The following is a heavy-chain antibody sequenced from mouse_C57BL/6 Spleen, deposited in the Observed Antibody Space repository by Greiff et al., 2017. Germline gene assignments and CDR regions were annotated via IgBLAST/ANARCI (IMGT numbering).Heavy chain of an antibody. V-gene: IGHV1-82*01. CDR1: GYAFSSSW. Sequence: QVQLQQSGPELVKPGASVKISCKASGYAFSSSWMNWVKQRPGKGLEWIGRIYPGDGDTNYNGKFKGKATLTADKSSSTAYMQLSSLTSEDSAVYFCARSYWDGAMDYWGQGTSVTVSS. CDR2: IYPGDGDT. J-gene: IGHJ4*01. D-gene: IGHD4-1*01. CDR3: ARSYWDGAMDY.